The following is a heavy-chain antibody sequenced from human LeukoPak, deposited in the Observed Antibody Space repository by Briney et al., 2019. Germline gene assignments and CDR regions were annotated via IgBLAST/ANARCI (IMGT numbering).Heavy chain of an antibody. D-gene: IGHD3-10*01. CDR3: AANYYDSGSSPY. J-gene: IGHJ4*02. CDR1: GFAFSSYG. Sequence: GGSLRLSCAASGFAFSSYGMSWVRQAPGKGLEWVSGISRSGATTYYADSVKGRFTISRDNSKNTLYVQMNSLRAADTALYYCAANYYDSGSSPYWGQGTLVTVSS. CDR2: ISRSGATT. V-gene: IGHV3-23*01.